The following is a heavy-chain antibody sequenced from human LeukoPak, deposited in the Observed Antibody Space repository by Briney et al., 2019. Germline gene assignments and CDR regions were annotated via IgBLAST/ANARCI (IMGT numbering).Heavy chain of an antibody. D-gene: IGHD4-11*01. Sequence: PSETLPLTCTVSGGSISSYYWSWIRRPPGKGLEWIGYIYYSGSTNYNPSLKSRVTISVDTSKNQFSLMLSSVTAADTAVYYCAREGDSNLYYYYMDVWGKGTTVTVSS. J-gene: IGHJ6*03. CDR3: AREGDSNLYYYYMDV. V-gene: IGHV4-59*01. CDR1: GGSISSYY. CDR2: IYYSGST.